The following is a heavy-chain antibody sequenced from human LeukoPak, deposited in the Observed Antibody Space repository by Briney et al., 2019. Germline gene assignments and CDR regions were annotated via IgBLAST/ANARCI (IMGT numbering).Heavy chain of an antibody. CDR1: GFTFDDYG. D-gene: IGHD3-22*01. J-gene: IGHJ4*02. CDR3: ARTSSYYDSSGYYSYYFDY. V-gene: IGHV3-20*01. Sequence: GGSLRLSCAASGFTFDDYGMSWVRQAPGKGLEWVSGINWNGGSTGYADSVKGRFTISRDNAKNSLYLQMDSLRAEDTALYHCARTSSYYDSSGYYSYYFDYWGQGTLVTVSS. CDR2: INWNGGST.